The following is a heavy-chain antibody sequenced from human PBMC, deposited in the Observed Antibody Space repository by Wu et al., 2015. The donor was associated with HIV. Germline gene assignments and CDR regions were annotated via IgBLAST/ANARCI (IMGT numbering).Heavy chain of an antibody. CDR3: ARDWGGXSFRFDP. CDR2: ISTYNGKT. V-gene: IGHV1-18*01. CDR1: GYTFTSYG. Sequence: QVQLVQSGAEMKKPGASVKVSCKASGYTFTSYGISWVRQAPGQGLEWMGWISTYNGKTNYAQKLQGRVTMTTDTSTSTVYMELRSLRSDDTAVYYCARDWGGXSFRFDPWGQGTPGPPSPQ. D-gene: IGHD3-16*01. J-gene: IGHJ5*02.